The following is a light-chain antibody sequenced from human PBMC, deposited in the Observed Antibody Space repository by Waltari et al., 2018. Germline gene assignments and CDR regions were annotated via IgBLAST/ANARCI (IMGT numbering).Light chain of an antibody. CDR1: RSDVGPYKF. CDR3: CSYVNGDTWV. Sequence: SALTQPASVSGSPGQSITISCTGSRSDVGPYKFVSWYQQHPGKAPKLMIYEINQRPSGISNRFSGSKFGNTAVLSISGLQTDDEADYYCCSYVNGDTWVLGGGTRVAVL. J-gene: IGLJ3*02. V-gene: IGLV2-23*02. CDR2: EIN.